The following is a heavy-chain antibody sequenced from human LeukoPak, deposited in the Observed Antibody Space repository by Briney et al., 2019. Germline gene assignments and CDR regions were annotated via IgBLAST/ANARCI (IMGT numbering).Heavy chain of an antibody. V-gene: IGHV4-39*01. Sequence: SETLSLTCTVSAGSISSSSHLWGWIRQSPGKGLEWIGSIYYGRTTYYNPSLNSRVTISVVTSKNQFSLQLNSVTAADTAVYYCVRHDGRGGATMGALDSWGQGSLVTVSS. CDR3: VRHDGRGGATMGALDS. D-gene: IGHD5-12*01. CDR2: IYYGRTT. CDR1: AGSISSSSHL. J-gene: IGHJ4*02.